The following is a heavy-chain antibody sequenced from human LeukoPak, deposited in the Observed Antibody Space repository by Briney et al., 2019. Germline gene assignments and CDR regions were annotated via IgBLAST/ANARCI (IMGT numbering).Heavy chain of an antibody. Sequence: GRSLRLSCAASGFTFDDYDMSWVRQVPGKGLEWVSAINRNGASTGYADSVKGRFTISRDNAKNSLYLQMNSLSAEDTALYFCAREGRGYYDSSGPFDYWGQGTLVTVSS. V-gene: IGHV3-20*04. CDR2: INRNGAST. J-gene: IGHJ4*02. D-gene: IGHD3-22*01. CDR1: GFTFDDYD. CDR3: AREGRGYYDSSGPFDY.